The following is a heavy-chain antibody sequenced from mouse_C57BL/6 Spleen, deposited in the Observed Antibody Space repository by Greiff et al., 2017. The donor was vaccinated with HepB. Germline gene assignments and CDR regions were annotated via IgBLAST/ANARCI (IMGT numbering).Heavy chain of an antibody. CDR2: ISNGGGST. CDR1: GFTFSDYY. D-gene: IGHD1-1*01. Sequence: EVKVEESGGGLVQPGGSLKLSCAASGFTFSDYYMYWVRQTPEKRLEWVAYISNGGGSTYYPDTVKGRFTISRDNAKNTLYLQMSRLKSEDTAMYYCARYYYGSSSFDYWGQGTTLTVSS. V-gene: IGHV5-12*01. J-gene: IGHJ2*01. CDR3: ARYYYGSSSFDY.